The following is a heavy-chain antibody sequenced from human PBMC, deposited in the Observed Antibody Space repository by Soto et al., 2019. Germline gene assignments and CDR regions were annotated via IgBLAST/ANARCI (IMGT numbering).Heavy chain of an antibody. D-gene: IGHD3-10*01. J-gene: IGHJ4*02. V-gene: IGHV4-59*08. CDR3: ARRYGSVFDY. Sequence: PSVTLSLTCTVSGGSISSYYWSWIRQPPGKGLEWIGYIYYSGSTNYNPSLKSRVTISVDTSKNQFSLKLSSVTAADTAVYYCARRYGSVFDYWGQGTLVTVSS. CDR2: IYYSGST. CDR1: GGSISSYY.